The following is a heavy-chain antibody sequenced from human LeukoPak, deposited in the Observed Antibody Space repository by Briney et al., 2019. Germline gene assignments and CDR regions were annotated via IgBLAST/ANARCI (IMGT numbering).Heavy chain of an antibody. Sequence: ASVKVSCKASGYTFTGYYMHWVRQAPGKGLEWMGGFDPEDGETIYAQKFQGRVTMTEDTSTDTAYMELSSLRSEDTAVYYCATARADSYDRDYYFDYWGQGTLVTVSS. V-gene: IGHV1-24*01. J-gene: IGHJ4*02. D-gene: IGHD2-21*02. CDR2: FDPEDGET. CDR3: ATARADSYDRDYYFDY. CDR1: GYTFTGYY.